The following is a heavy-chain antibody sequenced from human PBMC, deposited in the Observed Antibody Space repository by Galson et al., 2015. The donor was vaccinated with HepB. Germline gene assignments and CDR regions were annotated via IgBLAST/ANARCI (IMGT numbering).Heavy chain of an antibody. CDR1: GYTFTSYY. V-gene: IGHV1-46*01. CDR2: INPSGGST. D-gene: IGHD3-3*01. J-gene: IGHJ4*02. CDR3: ARDGAGDYDFWSGPSGALVY. Sequence: SVKVSCKASGYTFTSYYMHWVRQAPGQGLEWMGIINPSGGSTSYAQKFQGRVTMTRDTSTSTVYIELSSLRSEDTAVYYCARDGAGDYDFWSGPSGALVYWGQGTLVTVSS.